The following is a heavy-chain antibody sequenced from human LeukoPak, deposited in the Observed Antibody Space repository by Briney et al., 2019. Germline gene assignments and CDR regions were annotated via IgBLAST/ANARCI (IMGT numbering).Heavy chain of an antibody. CDR3: ARDLSAYYAQEPTYYFDY. J-gene: IGHJ4*02. CDR2: IWYDGGNT. Sequence: PGGSLRLSCAASGFTFSSYGMHWVREAPGRGLEWVAVIWYDGGNTYYADSVKGRFTISRDNSKNTLYMQMNSLRAEDTAVYYCARDLSAYYAQEPTYYFDYWGQGTLVTVSS. CDR1: GFTFSSYG. D-gene: IGHD3-10*01. V-gene: IGHV3-33*01.